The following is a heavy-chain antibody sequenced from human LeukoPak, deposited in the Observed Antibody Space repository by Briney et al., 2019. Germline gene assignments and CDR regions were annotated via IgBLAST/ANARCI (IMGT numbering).Heavy chain of an antibody. CDR3: ARDKYNAVTATNWFDP. V-gene: IGHV1-69*04. J-gene: IGHJ5*02. CDR2: IIPILGIA. D-gene: IGHD2-21*02. CDR1: GGTFSSYT. Sequence: ASVKASCQAFGGTFSSYTNSWGRQAPGQGLEWMGRIIPILGIANYAQKFQGRVTITADKSTSTAYMELSSLRSEDTAVYYCARDKYNAVTATNWFDPWGQGTLVTVSS.